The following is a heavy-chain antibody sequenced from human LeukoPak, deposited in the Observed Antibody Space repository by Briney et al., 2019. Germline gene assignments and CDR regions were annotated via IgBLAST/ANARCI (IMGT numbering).Heavy chain of an antibody. Sequence: SETLSLTCAVYGGSFSGYYWSWIRQPPGKGLEWIGEINHSGSTNYNPSLESRVTISVDTSKNQFSLKLSSVTAADTAVYYCARLSRRWLRVMTTGYYGMDVWGQGTTVTVSS. CDR2: INHSGST. CDR3: ARLSRRWLRVMTTGYYGMDV. J-gene: IGHJ6*02. V-gene: IGHV4-34*01. CDR1: GGSFSGYY. D-gene: IGHD4-11*01.